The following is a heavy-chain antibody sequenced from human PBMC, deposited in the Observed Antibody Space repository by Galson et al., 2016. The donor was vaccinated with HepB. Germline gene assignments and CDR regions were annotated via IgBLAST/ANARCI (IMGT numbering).Heavy chain of an antibody. V-gene: IGHV3-66*01. D-gene: IGHD6-13*01. CDR3: ARNPGASTWG. CDR1: RFTVGNNY. J-gene: IGHJ4*02. Sequence: SLRLSCAASRFTVGNNYMSWVRQAPGKGLEWVSLIYSGGNTLYADSVKGRFSIPRDNSKNTLYLQMNSLSAEDTAVYYCARNPGASTWGWGQGTLVTVAS. CDR2: IYSGGNT.